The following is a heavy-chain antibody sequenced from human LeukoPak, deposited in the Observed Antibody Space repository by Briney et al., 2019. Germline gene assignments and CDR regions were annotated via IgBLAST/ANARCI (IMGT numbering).Heavy chain of an antibody. V-gene: IGHV3-21*01. J-gene: IGHJ3*02. D-gene: IGHD4-17*01. CDR3: ARENGDYADAFDT. CDR1: GFTLSGYR. Sequence: GGSLRLSCAASGFTLSGYRMTWVRQAPGKGLGWVSSISSTSGYIFYADSVQGRFTISRDNAKSSLYLQMNSLRAEDTAVYYCARENGDYADAFDTWGQGTMVTVSS. CDR2: ISSTSGYI.